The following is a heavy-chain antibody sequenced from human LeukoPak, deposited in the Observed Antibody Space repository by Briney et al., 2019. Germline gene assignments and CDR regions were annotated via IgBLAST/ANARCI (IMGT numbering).Heavy chain of an antibody. CDR1: GFTFSGHW. CDR2: IEKDGGEK. CDR3: ARELEMASIGALDC. Sequence: QTGGSLRLSCAASGFTFSGHWMTWVRQAPGKGLEWVANIEKDGGEKNYVDSVKGRFTISRDNTKNSLHLQLNSLRAEDTAMYYCARELEMASIGALDCWGQGTLVTVSS. J-gene: IGHJ4*02. D-gene: IGHD5-24*01. V-gene: IGHV3-7*01.